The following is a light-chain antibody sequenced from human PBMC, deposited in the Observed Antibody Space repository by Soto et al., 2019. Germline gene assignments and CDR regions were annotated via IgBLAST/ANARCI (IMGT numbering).Light chain of an antibody. CDR2: EVT. V-gene: IGLV2-14*03. CDR3: GSYTSSNTLV. Sequence: QSALTQPASVSGSPGQSITISCTGTSSDVGGYNYVSWYQQHPGKAPKLLIYEVTYRPSGVSNSFSGSKSGNTASLTISGLQAEDEADYFCGSYTSSNTLVFGTGTKLTVL. J-gene: IGLJ1*01. CDR1: SSDVGGYNY.